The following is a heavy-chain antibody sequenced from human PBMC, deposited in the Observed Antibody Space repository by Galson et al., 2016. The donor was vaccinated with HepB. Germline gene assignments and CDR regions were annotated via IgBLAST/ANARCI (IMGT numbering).Heavy chain of an antibody. CDR2: ITSGSDYI. CDR1: GFTFSRYT. Sequence: SLRLSCAASGFTFSRYTMTWVRQTPGKGLEWVSSITSGSDYIYEAHSVKGRFTISRDDAKNSLYLQMNSLIAEDTAVYFCARVTGYSFDNWGQGTLVTVSS. J-gene: IGHJ4*02. V-gene: IGHV3-21*01. CDR3: ARVTGYSFDN. D-gene: IGHD5-24*01.